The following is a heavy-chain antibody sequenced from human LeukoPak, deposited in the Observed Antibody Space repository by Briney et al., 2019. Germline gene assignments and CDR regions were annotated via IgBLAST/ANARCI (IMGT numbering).Heavy chain of an antibody. CDR1: GFALTTEEVG. Sequence: ESGPTLVKPTQTLTLTCTFSGFALTTEEVGVGWIRQPPGKALEWLAVVHWNDEKRSSPSLQSRLTITKDTSKNHVVLSMTNMDPIDTGTYYCVHSVLFHCAGDCDFDLFDPWGQGTLVTVSS. J-gene: IGHJ5*02. CDR2: VHWNDEK. V-gene: IGHV2-5*01. CDR3: VHSVLFHCAGDCDFDLFDP. D-gene: IGHD2-21*02.